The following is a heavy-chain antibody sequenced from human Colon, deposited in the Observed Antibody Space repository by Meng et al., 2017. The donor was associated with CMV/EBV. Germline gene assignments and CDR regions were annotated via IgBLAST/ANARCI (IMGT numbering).Heavy chain of an antibody. CDR2: IYSSGGT. CDR3: ARVMSTAGGAVE. CDR1: GDSISTYH. D-gene: IGHD5/OR15-5a*01. V-gene: IGHV4-59*01. J-gene: IGHJ4*02. Sequence: SETLSLTCTVSGDSISTYHWTWIRQPPGKGLEWIGYIYSSGGTHYNPSLKSRVTISADMPKKQFSLKLSSVTAADTAVYYCARVMSTAGGAVEWGQGTLVTVSS.